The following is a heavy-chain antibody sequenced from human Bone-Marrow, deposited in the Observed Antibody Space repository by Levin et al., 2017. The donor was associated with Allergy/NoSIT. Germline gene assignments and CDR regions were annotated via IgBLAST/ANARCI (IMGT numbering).Heavy chain of an antibody. CDR1: GFTFSSYG. CDR2: IWYDGSNK. D-gene: IGHD2-2*01. J-gene: IGHJ5*02. Sequence: GESLKISCAASGFTFSSYGMHWVRQAPGKGLEWVAVIWYDGSNKYYADSVKGRFTISRDNSKNTLYLQMNSLRAEDTAVYYCARGRYCSSTSCYVGWFDPWGQGTLVTVSS. CDR3: ARGRYCSSTSCYVGWFDP. V-gene: IGHV3-33*01.